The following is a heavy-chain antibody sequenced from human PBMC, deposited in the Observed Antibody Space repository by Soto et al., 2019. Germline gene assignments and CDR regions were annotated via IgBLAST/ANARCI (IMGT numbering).Heavy chain of an antibody. V-gene: IGHV1-46*03. CDR3: ARTLGYFCGGSCHAWSFDL. D-gene: IGHD2-15*01. Sequence: ASVKVSCKASGYTFTSYYMHWVRQAPGQGLEWMGIINPSGGSTSYAQKFQGRVTMTRDTSTSTVYMELSSLRSEDTAVYYCARTLGYFCGGSCHAWSFDLWGRGTRVTVFS. CDR2: INPSGGST. J-gene: IGHJ2*01. CDR1: GYTFTSYY.